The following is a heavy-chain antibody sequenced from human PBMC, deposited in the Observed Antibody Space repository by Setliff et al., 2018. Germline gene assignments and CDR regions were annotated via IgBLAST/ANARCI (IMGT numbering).Heavy chain of an antibody. CDR1: GFGFTTFG. V-gene: IGHV1-69*05. CDR3: AREEVIVMTVNNYYYYMDV. D-gene: IGHD2-21*02. Sequence: GASVKVSCKTSGFGFTTFGFSWVRQAPGQGLEWMGGTIPIFGTTDYAQKFQGRVTIITDESTSTAFMQLSSLRSEDTAVYYCAREEVIVMTVNNYYYYMDVWGKGTTVTVSS. J-gene: IGHJ6*03. CDR2: TIPIFGTT.